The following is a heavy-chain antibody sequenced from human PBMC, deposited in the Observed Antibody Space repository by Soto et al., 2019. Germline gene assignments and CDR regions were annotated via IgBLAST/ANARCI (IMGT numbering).Heavy chain of an antibody. D-gene: IGHD3-16*01. CDR1: GFTFSSYA. CDR2: ISYDGSNK. J-gene: IGHJ6*02. Sequence: PGGSLRLSCAASGFTFSSYAMHWVRQAPGKGLEWVAVISYDGSNKYYADSVKGRFTISRDNSKNTLYLQMNSLRAEDTAVYYCAAVFGSLSSAMDVWGQGTTVTVSS. V-gene: IGHV3-30-3*01. CDR3: AAVFGSLSSAMDV.